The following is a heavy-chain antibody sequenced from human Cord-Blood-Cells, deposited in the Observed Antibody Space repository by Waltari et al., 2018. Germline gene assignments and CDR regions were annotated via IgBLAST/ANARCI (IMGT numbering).Heavy chain of an antibody. J-gene: IGHJ4*02. Sequence: QVQLVQSGAEVKKPGSSVKVSCTASGGTFRSYAISWVRQAPGQGLEWMGGLIPIVSTAKYAQKFQGRVTITADEATSTAYMWLSSLRSEDTAVYYCARRYSSSPAYYFDYWGQGSLVTVSS. V-gene: IGHV1-69*12. CDR1: GGTFRSYA. CDR2: LIPIVSTA. D-gene: IGHD6-6*01. CDR3: ARRYSSSPAYYFDY.